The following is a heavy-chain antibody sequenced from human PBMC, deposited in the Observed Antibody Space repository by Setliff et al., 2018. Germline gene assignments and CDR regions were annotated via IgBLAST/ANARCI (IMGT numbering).Heavy chain of an antibody. J-gene: IGHJ5*02. V-gene: IGHV1-18*01. CDR3: AGVLRDYYGSGSYYNWSDP. CDR1: GYTFTNYA. CDR2: ISAYNGNT. Sequence: ASVKVSCKASGYTFTNYAIHWVRQAPGQRLEWMGWISAYNGNTNYAQKLQGRVTMTTDTSTSTAYMELRSLRSDDTAVYYCAGVLRDYYGSGSYYNWSDPWGQGTLVTVSS. D-gene: IGHD3-10*01.